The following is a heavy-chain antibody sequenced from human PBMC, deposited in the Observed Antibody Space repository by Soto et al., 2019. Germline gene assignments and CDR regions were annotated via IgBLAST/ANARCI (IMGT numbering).Heavy chain of an antibody. D-gene: IGHD2-15*01. V-gene: IGHV2-5*02. J-gene: IGHJ6*02. CDR2: IYWDDDE. CDR3: AHKGGRGAGMDV. Sequence: QITLKESGPTLVRPTQTLTLTCTFSGFSLSTSGVGVTWIRQPPGKALEWLALIYWDDDERYSPSLKSRLTITKDTSKNQVVLTMTYMDPVDAATYYCAHKGGRGAGMDVWGQGTTVIVSS. CDR1: GFSLSTSGVG.